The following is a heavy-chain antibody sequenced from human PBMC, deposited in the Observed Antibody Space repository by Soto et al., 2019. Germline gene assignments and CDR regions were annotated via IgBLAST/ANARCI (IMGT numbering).Heavy chain of an antibody. CDR2: ISGSGGDT. V-gene: IGHV3-23*01. CDR3: AKGNPPGFLENIDY. Sequence: EVRLLESGGKSIQPGGSLRLACAASGFTFSRNAMSWFRQAPGKGLEWVSSISGSGGDTYSADSVKGRFTISRDNSKNTLYLQMNSLRVDDTAVYYCAKGNPPGFLENIDYWGQGSMVTVSA. J-gene: IGHJ4*02. CDR1: GFTFSRNA.